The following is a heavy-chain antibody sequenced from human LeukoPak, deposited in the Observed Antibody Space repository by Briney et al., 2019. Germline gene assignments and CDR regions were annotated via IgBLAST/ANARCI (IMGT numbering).Heavy chain of an antibody. CDR2: IKEDGSER. CDR1: GFTFSSYW. CDR3: ARGLGGFGGFYYYNMDV. Sequence: GGSLRLSCAASGFTFSSYWMRWVRQAPGKGLEWVATIKEDGSERYYVDSVKGRFTISRDNAKSSLYLQMNSLRAEDTAVYYCARGLGGFGGFYYYNMDVWGQGTTVTVSS. J-gene: IGHJ6*02. V-gene: IGHV3-7*05. D-gene: IGHD3-10*01.